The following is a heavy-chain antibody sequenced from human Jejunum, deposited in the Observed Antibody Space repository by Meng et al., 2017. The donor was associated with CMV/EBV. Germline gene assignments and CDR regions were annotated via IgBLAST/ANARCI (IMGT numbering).Heavy chain of an antibody. V-gene: IGHV1-69*12. CDR2: LIAVFDKT. CDR3: ARGRRNEPLFDY. Sequence: QVQLVQSGAEVKMPGSSVEVSCKVSGGSVNNYALSWVRQAPGQGLEWMGGLIAVFDKTKAAPRFQDRVTFTADESTSTAYMELSSLTFDDTAVYFCARGRRNEPLFDYWGQGTLVTVSS. CDR1: GGSVNNYA. D-gene: IGHD1-14*01. J-gene: IGHJ4*02.